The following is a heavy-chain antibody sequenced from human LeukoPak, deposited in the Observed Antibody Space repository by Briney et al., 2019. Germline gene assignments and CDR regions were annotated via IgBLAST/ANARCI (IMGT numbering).Heavy chain of an antibody. D-gene: IGHD3-10*01. V-gene: IGHV1-18*01. J-gene: IGHJ6*02. CDR2: VSAYDGST. CDR1: GYSFTSYG. Sequence: ASVKVPCKASGYSFTSYGFTWVRRAPGLGLEWMGWVSAYDGSTNYAQKIRGRVTMTTDASKNTVYMELRSLRFDDTAVYYCARGGRDGMDVWGQGTTVTVSS. CDR3: ARGGRDGMDV.